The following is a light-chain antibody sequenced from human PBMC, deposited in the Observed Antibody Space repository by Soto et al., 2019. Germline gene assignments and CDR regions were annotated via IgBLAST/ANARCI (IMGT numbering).Light chain of an antibody. Sequence: QSVLTQPASVSGSPGQSITISCTGTSSDVGGYNYVSWYQQHPGKAPKLMIYDVSNRPSGVSNRFSGSKSGNTASRTISGLQAEDEADYYCSSYTSSSSRVFGGGTKVTVL. CDR2: DVS. V-gene: IGLV2-14*01. CDR3: SSYTSSSSRV. J-gene: IGLJ2*01. CDR1: SSDVGGYNY.